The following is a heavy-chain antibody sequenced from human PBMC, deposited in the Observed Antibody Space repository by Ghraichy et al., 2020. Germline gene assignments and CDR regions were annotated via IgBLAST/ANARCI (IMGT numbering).Heavy chain of an antibody. D-gene: IGHD2-21*02. V-gene: IGHV3-66*01. Sequence: GGSLRLSCAASGFTVSSNFMSWVRQAPGKRLEWVSLIYSGGTTYYADSMKGRFTISRDTAKNTLYLQMNNLRAEDTAVYYCARERAYCGGDCYPYYFDYWGQGTLVTVSS. CDR2: IYSGGTT. CDR3: ARERAYCGGDCYPYYFDY. CDR1: GFTVSSNF. J-gene: IGHJ4*02.